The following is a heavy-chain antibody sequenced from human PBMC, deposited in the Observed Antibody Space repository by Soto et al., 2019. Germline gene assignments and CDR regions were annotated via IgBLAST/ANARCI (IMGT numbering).Heavy chain of an antibody. CDR3: AADGSFPNCSSTSCYDGGADYYYYYGMDV. J-gene: IGHJ6*02. D-gene: IGHD2-2*01. Sequence: SVKVSCKASGFTFTSSAVQWVRQARGQRLEWIGWIVVGSGNTNYAQKFQERVTITRDMSTSTAYMELSSLRSEDTAVYYCAADGSFPNCSSTSCYDGGADYYYYYGMDVWGQGTTVTVSS. CDR2: IVVGSGNT. CDR1: GFTFTSSA. V-gene: IGHV1-58*01.